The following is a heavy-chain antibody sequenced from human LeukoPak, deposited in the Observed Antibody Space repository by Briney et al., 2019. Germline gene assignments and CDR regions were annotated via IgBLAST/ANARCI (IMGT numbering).Heavy chain of an antibody. CDR2: INHSGST. J-gene: IGHJ4*02. V-gene: IGHV4-34*01. CDR1: GGSFSGYY. D-gene: IGHD3-3*01. CDR3: ASNGDNTIFGVVTFDY. Sequence: SETLSLTCAVYGGSFSGYYWSWIRQPPGKGLEWIGEINHSGSTNYNPSLKSRVTISVDTSKNQFSLKLSSVTAADTAVYYCASNGDNTIFGVVTFDYWGQGTLVIVSS.